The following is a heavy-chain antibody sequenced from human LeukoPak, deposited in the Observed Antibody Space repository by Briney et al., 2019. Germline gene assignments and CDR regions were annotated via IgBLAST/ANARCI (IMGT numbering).Heavy chain of an antibody. Sequence: GGSLRLSCAASGFTFSSYSMNWVRQAPGKGLEWVSSISSSSSYIYYADSVKGRFTISRDNAKNSLYLQMNSLRAEDTAVYYCARDIVGATNYGHDYWGQGTLVTVSS. CDR1: GFTFSSYS. J-gene: IGHJ4*02. CDR2: ISSSSSYI. V-gene: IGHV3-21*01. D-gene: IGHD1-26*01. CDR3: ARDIVGATNYGHDY.